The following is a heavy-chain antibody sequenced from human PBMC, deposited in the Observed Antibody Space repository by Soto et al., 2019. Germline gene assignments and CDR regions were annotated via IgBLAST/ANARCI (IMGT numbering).Heavy chain of an antibody. Sequence: QVRLQESGPGLVKPSETLTLTCTVSGGSLNNGNYYWSWIRQPPGKALEWIGHIYYSGSSSYNPSLKSRVIISIDMSKRQFSLKLTSVTAADTAVYFCARDPGVGLSARWFDPWGQGALITV. V-gene: IGHV4-61*01. CDR1: GGSLNNGNYY. J-gene: IGHJ5*02. CDR3: ARDPGVGLSARWFDP. CDR2: IYYSGSS. D-gene: IGHD2-8*01.